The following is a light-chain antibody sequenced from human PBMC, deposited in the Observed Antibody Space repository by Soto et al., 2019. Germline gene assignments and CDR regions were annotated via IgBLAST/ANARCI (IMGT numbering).Light chain of an antibody. CDR2: DAS. Sequence: ENVLTQSPATLSLSPGERATLSCRASQGVSNYVAWYQQKPGQAPRLLIYDASNRATGIPARFSGSGSGIDFTLTISILEPEDFAVYYCHQRSNWLFGPGTKVDIK. J-gene: IGKJ3*01. CDR3: HQRSNWL. V-gene: IGKV3-11*01. CDR1: QGVSNY.